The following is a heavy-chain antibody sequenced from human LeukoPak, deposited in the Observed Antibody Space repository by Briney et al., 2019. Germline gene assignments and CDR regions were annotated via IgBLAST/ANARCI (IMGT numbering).Heavy chain of an antibody. Sequence: SETLSLTCTVSGVSISSGAYHWSWIRQHPGKGLEWIGYIHYSGSTYYNPSLKSRVTISVDTSKKQFYLKVNSVTATDTAVYYCASSETVMRTWGQGTLVTVSS. CDR2: IHYSGST. V-gene: IGHV4-31*03. CDR1: GVSISSGAYH. D-gene: IGHD3-16*01. CDR3: ASSETVMRT. J-gene: IGHJ5*02.